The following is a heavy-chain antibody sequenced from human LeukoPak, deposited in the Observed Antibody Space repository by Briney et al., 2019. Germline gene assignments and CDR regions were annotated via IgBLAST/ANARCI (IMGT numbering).Heavy chain of an antibody. D-gene: IGHD3-16*01. Sequence: GGSLRLSCAASGFTFSNYAMGWVRQAPGKGLEWVSAIGGSGDRTHYADSVKDRFTISRDNSQSTSYLQINRLRVEDTAVYYCARVRNDNYDTNGIDRSFDIWGQGTKVTVSS. CDR1: GFTFSNYA. J-gene: IGHJ3*02. V-gene: IGHV3-23*01. CDR2: IGGSGDRT. CDR3: ARVRNDNYDTNGIDRSFDI.